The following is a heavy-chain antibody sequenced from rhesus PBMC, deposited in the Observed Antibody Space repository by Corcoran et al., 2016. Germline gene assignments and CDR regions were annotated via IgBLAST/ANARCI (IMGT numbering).Heavy chain of an antibody. D-gene: IGHD3-16*01. Sequence: QVQLQESGPGVVKPSETLSLTCAVSGGSISDSYWWSWIRQPPGKGLEWIGEINGNSGSTNSNPSLKSRVTISKDASKNQFSLKLSSVTAADTAVYYCARCSKGIVVVITDYGLDSWGQGVVVTVSS. CDR3: ARCSKGIVVVITDYGLDS. J-gene: IGHJ6*01. CDR2: INGNSGST. CDR1: GGSISDSYW. V-gene: IGHV4-80*01.